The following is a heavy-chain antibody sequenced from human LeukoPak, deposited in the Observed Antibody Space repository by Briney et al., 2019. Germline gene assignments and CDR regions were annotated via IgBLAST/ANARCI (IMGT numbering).Heavy chain of an antibody. CDR1: GYSFTNYW. V-gene: IGHV5-51*01. Sequence: GESLKISCKGSGYSFTNYWIGWVRQIPGKGLEWMGIIYPGDSDTRYSPSFQGQVTISADKSISTAYLQWSSLKASDTAMYYCARETRPSSWYLAPFDYWGQGTLVTVSS. CDR3: ARETRPSSWYLAPFDY. CDR2: IYPGDSDT. D-gene: IGHD6-13*01. J-gene: IGHJ4*02.